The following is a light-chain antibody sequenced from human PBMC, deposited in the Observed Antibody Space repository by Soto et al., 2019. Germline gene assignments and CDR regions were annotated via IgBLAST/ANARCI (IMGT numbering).Light chain of an antibody. CDR1: QSVSSN. V-gene: IGKV3-15*01. J-gene: IGKJ1*01. Sequence: EIVMTQSPATLSVSPGGRATISCRASQSVSSNVAWYQQKPGQAPRLLIYGASTRATGIPARFSGSGSGTEFTLTISSLLSEDFAVYYCQQYNNWPPWTFGQGTKVEIK. CDR3: QQYNNWPPWT. CDR2: GAS.